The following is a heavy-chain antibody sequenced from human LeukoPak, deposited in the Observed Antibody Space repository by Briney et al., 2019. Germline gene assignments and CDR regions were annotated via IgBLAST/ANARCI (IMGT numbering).Heavy chain of an antibody. Sequence: GGSLRLSCAASGFTFSSYWMSWVRQAPGKGLEWVANIKQDGSEKYYVDSVKGRFTISRDNAKNSLYLQMNSLRAEDTAVYYCARSADDILTGYNTFDPWGQGTLVSVSS. J-gene: IGHJ5*02. V-gene: IGHV3-7*01. CDR2: IKQDGSEK. CDR1: GFTFSSYW. CDR3: ARSADDILTGYNTFDP. D-gene: IGHD3-9*01.